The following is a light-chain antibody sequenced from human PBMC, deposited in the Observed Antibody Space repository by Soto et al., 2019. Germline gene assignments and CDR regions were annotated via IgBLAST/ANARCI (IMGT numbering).Light chain of an antibody. CDR2: EVS. J-gene: IGLJ1*01. CDR3: CSYAGSTTYV. Sequence: QSALTQPRSVSGSPGQSITISCTGTSSDIGGYNFVSWYQQHPGKAPKLIIYEVSGRPSGVSNRFSGSKSGNTASLTISGLQAEDEADYYCCSYAGSTTYVFGTGTKLTVL. CDR1: SSDIGGYNF. V-gene: IGLV2-23*02.